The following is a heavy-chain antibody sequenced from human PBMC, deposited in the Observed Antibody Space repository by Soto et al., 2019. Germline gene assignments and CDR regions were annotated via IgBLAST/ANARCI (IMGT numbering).Heavy chain of an antibody. CDR1: GFTFSMYW. J-gene: IGHJ4*02. CDR2: INDDGSST. CDR3: ARGPRSTSTGTGAF. V-gene: IGHV3-74*01. D-gene: IGHD1-1*01. Sequence: EVQLVESGGGLLQPGGSLRLSCAASGFTFSMYWMHWVRQVPGKGPEWVSRINDDGSSTNYADYVKGPFTISRDNAKNTLYLQMNALRAEDTAVYYCARGPRSTSTGTGAFWGQGTLVTVSS.